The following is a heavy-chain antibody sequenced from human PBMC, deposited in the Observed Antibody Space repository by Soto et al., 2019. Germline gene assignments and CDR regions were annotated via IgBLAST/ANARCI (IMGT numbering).Heavy chain of an antibody. CDR3: ARDTLELLYYFDY. Sequence: EVQLVESGGGLVQPGGSLRLSCAASGFTFSNYWMHWVRQAPGKGLVWVSRINSDVSSASYADSVKGRFTISRDNTKNTLYLQMNSLRAEDTAVYYCARDTLELLYYFDYWGQGTLVTVSS. D-gene: IGHD1-7*01. CDR2: INSDVSSA. J-gene: IGHJ4*02. CDR1: GFTFSNYW. V-gene: IGHV3-74*01.